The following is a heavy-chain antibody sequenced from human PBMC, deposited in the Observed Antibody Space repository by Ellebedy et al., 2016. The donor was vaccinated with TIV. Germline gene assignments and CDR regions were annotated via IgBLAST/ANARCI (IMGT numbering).Heavy chain of an antibody. Sequence: GESLKISXAASGFTFSSYWMNWVRQAPGKGLEWVANIKQDGGGKYYVDSVKGRFTISRDNARNSLYLQMNGLRAEDTAVYYCAREPHYYGMDVWGQGTTVTVSS. CDR3: AREPHYYGMDV. CDR2: IKQDGGGK. V-gene: IGHV3-7*01. J-gene: IGHJ6*02. CDR1: GFTFSSYW.